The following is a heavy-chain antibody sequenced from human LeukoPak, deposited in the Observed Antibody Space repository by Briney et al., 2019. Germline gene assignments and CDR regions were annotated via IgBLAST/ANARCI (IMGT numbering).Heavy chain of an antibody. CDR1: GYTFTIYG. D-gene: IGHD2-2*01. CDR3: ARGSRPEGYCSSTSCYHLDY. Sequence: GASVTVSFTASGYTFTIYGISWVRQAPGQGMEWMGWISAYNGNTNYAQKLQGRVTMTTDKSTSTAYMELSSLRSEDTAVYYCARGSRPEGYCSSTSCYHLDYWGQGTLVTVSS. CDR2: ISAYNGNT. V-gene: IGHV1-18*01. J-gene: IGHJ4*02.